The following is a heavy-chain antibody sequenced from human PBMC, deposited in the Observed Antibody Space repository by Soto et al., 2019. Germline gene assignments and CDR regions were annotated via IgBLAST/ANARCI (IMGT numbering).Heavy chain of an antibody. D-gene: IGHD3-3*01. CDR1: GGSISSSSYY. V-gene: IGHV4-39*01. J-gene: IGHJ6*03. CDR3: ARGAYYDFWSGYYGDYYYYMDV. CDR2: IYYSGST. Sequence: QLQLQESGPGLVKPSETLSLTCTVSGGSISSSSYYWGWIRQPPGKGLEWIGSIYYSGSTYYNPSLKSRVTISVDTSKNPFSLKLSSVTAADTAVYYCARGAYYDFWSGYYGDYYYYMDVWGKGTTVTVSS.